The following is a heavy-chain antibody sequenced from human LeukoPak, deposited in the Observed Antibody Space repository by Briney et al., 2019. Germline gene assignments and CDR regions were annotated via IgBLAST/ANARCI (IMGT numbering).Heavy chain of an antibody. V-gene: IGHV3-21*01. D-gene: IGHD1-7*01. J-gene: IGHJ4*02. Sequence: GGSLRLSCAASGFTFTSFYMIWARQAPGKGLEWVSSISSSSSYIYYAASVKGRFTISRDNAKNSLYLQMNSLRAEDTAVYYCAAITGTHNTAFDYWGQGTLVTVSS. CDR2: ISSSSSYI. CDR1: GFTFTSFY. CDR3: AAITGTHNTAFDY.